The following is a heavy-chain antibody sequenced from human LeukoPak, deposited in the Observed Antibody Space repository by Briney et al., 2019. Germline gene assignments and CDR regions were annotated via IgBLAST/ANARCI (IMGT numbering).Heavy chain of an antibody. CDR3: AKGTTGTTSDWFDP. D-gene: IGHD1-1*01. Sequence: PGGSLRLSCADSGFTFSSNAMSWVRHAPGKGLEWVSAISGGGVSTYYADSVKGRFTISRDNSKNTLYLQMNSLRAEDTAVYYCAKGTTGTTSDWFDPWGQGTLVTVSS. CDR2: ISGGGVST. J-gene: IGHJ5*02. V-gene: IGHV3-23*01. CDR1: GFTFSSNA.